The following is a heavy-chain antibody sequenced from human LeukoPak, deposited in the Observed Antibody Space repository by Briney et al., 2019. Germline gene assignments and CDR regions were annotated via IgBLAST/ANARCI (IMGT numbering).Heavy chain of an antibody. CDR2: IYNSGST. V-gene: IGHV4-59*08. Sequence: SETLSLTCTVSGGSISSYYWSWLRQPPGKGLEWIGYIYNSGSTNYNPSLKSRVTISADTSKNQFSLKLSSVTAADTAVYYCARPFELGRGGAFDYWGQGTLVTVSS. D-gene: IGHD3-16*01. J-gene: IGHJ4*02. CDR3: ARPFELGRGGAFDY. CDR1: GGSISSYY.